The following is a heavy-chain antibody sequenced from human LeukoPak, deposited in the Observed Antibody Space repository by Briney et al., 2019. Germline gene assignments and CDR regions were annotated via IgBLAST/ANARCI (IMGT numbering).Heavy chain of an antibody. CDR2: IKPNSGGT. J-gene: IGHJ4*02. Sequence: GASVKVSCKASGYTFTGYYIHWVRQAPGQGLEWMGRIKPNSGGTNYAQKFQGRVTTTRDTSISTVYMELSRLRSNDAAVYFCARDQGELLFDYWGQGTLVTVSS. CDR3: ARDQGELLFDY. D-gene: IGHD1-26*01. V-gene: IGHV1-2*06. CDR1: GYTFTGYY.